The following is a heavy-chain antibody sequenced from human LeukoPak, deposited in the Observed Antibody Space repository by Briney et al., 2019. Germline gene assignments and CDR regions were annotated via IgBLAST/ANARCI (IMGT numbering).Heavy chain of an antibody. CDR3: ARDHPGYYDSSGYGAFDI. V-gene: IGHV1-69*04. J-gene: IGHJ3*02. D-gene: IGHD3-22*01. CDR2: IIPILGIA. Sequence: ASVKVSCKASGGTFSSYAISWVRQAPGQGLEWMGRIIPILGIANYAQKFQGRVTMTTDTSTSTAYMELRSLRSDDTAVYYCARDHPGYYDSSGYGAFDIWGQGTMVTVSS. CDR1: GGTFSSYA.